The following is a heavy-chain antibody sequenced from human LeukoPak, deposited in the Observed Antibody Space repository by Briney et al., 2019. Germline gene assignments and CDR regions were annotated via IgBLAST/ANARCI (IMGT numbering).Heavy chain of an antibody. V-gene: IGHV3-23*01. J-gene: IGHJ4*02. CDR1: GFTFSSYA. Sequence: GGSLRLSCAASGFTFSSYAMSWVRQAPGKGLEWVSAISGSGGSTYYADSVKGRFTISRDNSKNTLYLQMNSLRAEDTAVYYCAKDPDTMIVEVITLDYWGQGTLVTVSS. CDR3: AKDPDTMIVEVITLDY. CDR2: ISGSGGST. D-gene: IGHD3-22*01.